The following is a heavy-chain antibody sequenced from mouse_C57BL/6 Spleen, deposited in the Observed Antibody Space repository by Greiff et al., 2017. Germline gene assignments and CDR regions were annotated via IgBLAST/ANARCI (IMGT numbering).Heavy chain of an antibody. CDR2: IDPYSGGT. CDR1: GYTFTSYW. D-gene: IGHD2-3*01. CDR3: ARKRIYDGYYEDYAMDY. J-gene: IGHJ4*01. Sequence: QVQLHQPGAELVKPGASVKLSCKASGYTFTSYWMHWVKQRPGRGLEWIGRIDPYSGGTKYNEKFKSKATLTVDKPSSTAYMQLSSLTSEDSAVYYCARKRIYDGYYEDYAMDYWGQGTSVTVSS. V-gene: IGHV1-72*01.